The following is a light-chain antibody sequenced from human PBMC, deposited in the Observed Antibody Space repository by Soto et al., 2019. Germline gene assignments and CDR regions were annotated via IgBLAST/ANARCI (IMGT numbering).Light chain of an antibody. Sequence: EIVSTQSPGTLSLSPGERATVSCRASQCVSSSYLAWNQHKPGQAPRLLIYGASSRATGIPDRFSGSGSGTDFTLTISRLEPEDFAVYYCQQYDRSPLTFGGGTKVEIK. J-gene: IGKJ4*01. CDR2: GAS. CDR1: QCVSSSY. CDR3: QQYDRSPLT. V-gene: IGKV3-20*01.